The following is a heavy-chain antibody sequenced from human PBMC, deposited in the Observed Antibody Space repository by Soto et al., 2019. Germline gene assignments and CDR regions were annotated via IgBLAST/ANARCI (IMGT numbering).Heavy chain of an antibody. D-gene: IGHD1-26*01. Sequence: PSETLSLTCTVSGGSISSGGYYWIWIRQHPGKGLEWIGYIYYSGSTYYNPSLKSRVTISVDTSKNQFSLKLSSVTAADTAVYYCARGRIVGATFDPWGQGTLVTVSS. J-gene: IGHJ5*02. CDR3: ARGRIVGATFDP. CDR1: GGSISSGGYY. CDR2: IYYSGST. V-gene: IGHV4-31*03.